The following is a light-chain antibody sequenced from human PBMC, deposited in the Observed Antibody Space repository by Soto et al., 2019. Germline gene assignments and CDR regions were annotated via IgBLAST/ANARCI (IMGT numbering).Light chain of an antibody. CDR2: KAS. V-gene: IGKV1-5*03. Sequence: DIQMTQSPSTLSASVGERVTVTCRASQSISIWLAWYQQRPGKAPKLRIYKASSLHTGVPSRFSGSGSVTEFTLTISSLQPDDFAIDYCQQYNIKPWTFGQGTKVEIK. J-gene: IGKJ1*01. CDR1: QSISIW. CDR3: QQYNIKPWT.